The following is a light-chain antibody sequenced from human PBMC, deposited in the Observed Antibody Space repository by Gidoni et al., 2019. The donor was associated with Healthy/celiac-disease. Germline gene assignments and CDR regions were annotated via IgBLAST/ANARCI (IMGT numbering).Light chain of an antibody. J-gene: IGLJ1*01. CDR2: EVS. V-gene: IGLV2-14*01. CDR1: SSDVGGYNY. CDR3: SSYTSSSTV. Sequence: QSALTQPASVSGSPGQSITISCPGTSSDVGGYNYVSWYQQHPGKAPKLMLYEVSNRPSGVSNRFSGSKSGNTASLTISGLQAEDEADYYCSSYTSSSTVFGTGTKVTVL.